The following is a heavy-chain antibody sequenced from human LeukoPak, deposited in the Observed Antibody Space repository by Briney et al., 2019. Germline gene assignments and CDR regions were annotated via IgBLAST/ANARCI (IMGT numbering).Heavy chain of an antibody. CDR1: GGSISSSSYY. D-gene: IGHD6-13*01. CDR3: ARTKYSNRPFDY. J-gene: IGHJ4*02. V-gene: IGHV4-39*01. CDR2: IYYSGST. Sequence: KPSETLSLTCTVSGGSISSSSYYWGWIRQPPGKGLEWIGSIYYSGSTYYNPSLKSRVTISVDTSKNQFSLKLSSVTAADTAVYYCARTKYSNRPFDYWGQGTLVTVSS.